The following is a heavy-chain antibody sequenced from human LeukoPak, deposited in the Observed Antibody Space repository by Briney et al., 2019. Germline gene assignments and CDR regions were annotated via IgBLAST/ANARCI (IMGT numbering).Heavy chain of an antibody. D-gene: IGHD7-27*01. J-gene: IGHJ4*02. CDR1: GGFISSGDYY. CDR2: IYYSGSS. Sequence: PSETLSLTCTVSGGFISSGDYYWSWIRQHPGKGREGIGYIYYSGSSYCNPSLKSRITMSVDTSKNQFSLKLYSVTAADTAVYYCARHPGDRSTPADYWGQGTLVTVSS. V-gene: IGHV4-31*03. CDR3: ARHPGDRSTPADY.